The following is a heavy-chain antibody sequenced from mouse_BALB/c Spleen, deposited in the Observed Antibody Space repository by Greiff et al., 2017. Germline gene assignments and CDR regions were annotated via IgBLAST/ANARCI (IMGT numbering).Heavy chain of an antibody. CDR2: ISSGSSTI. CDR1: GFTFSSFG. Sequence: EVHLVESGGGLVQPGGSRKLSCAASGFTFSSFGMHWVRQAPEKGLEWVAYISSGSSTIYYADTVKGRFTISRDNPKNTLFLQMTSLRSEDTAMYYCAINGYEDAMDYWGQGTSVTVSS. J-gene: IGHJ4*01. V-gene: IGHV5-17*02. D-gene: IGHD2-2*01. CDR3: AINGYEDAMDY.